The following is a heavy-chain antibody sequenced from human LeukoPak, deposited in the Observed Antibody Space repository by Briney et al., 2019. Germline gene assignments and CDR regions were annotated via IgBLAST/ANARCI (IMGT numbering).Heavy chain of an antibody. V-gene: IGHV4-4*07. CDR3: ARDRPEDITDYDILTGYQPLYYFDY. Sequence: SETLSLTCTVSGGSISSYYWSWIRQPAGKGLEWIGRIYTSGSTNYNPSLKSRATMSVDTSKNQFSLKLSSVTAADTAVYYCARDRPEDITDYDILTGYQPLYYFDYWGQGTLVTVSS. CDR1: GGSISSYY. J-gene: IGHJ4*02. D-gene: IGHD3-9*01. CDR2: IYTSGST.